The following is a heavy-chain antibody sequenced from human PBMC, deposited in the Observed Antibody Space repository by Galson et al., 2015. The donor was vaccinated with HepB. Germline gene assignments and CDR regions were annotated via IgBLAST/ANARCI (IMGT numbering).Heavy chain of an antibody. CDR2: ISRGGDNS. D-gene: IGHD2/OR15-2a*01. Sequence: SLRLSCAACGFTFTSYGMSWVRQAPGKGLECVSAISRGGDNSDYADSVKGRFTVSRDSSTNTLYLQMNGLRADDTAIYYCVRGTTAPDYWGQGTLVTGTS. J-gene: IGHJ4*02. V-gene: IGHV3-23*01. CDR3: VRGTTAPDY. CDR1: GFTFTSYG.